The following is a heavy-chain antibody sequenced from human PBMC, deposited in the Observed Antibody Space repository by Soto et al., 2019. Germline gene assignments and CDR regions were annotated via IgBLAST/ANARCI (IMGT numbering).Heavy chain of an antibody. CDR1: GFTFSSYA. CDR2: ISYDGRNK. Sequence: QVQLVESGGGGVQPGRSLRLSCAASGFTFSSYAMHWVRQAPGKGLAWVAGISYDGRNKYYADSVKGRFTISRDNSKNTLYLQMSSLRAEDTAVYYCVKDGSSGWPYYYGMDVWGQGTTVTVSS. V-gene: IGHV3-30*18. CDR3: VKDGSSGWPYYYGMDV. D-gene: IGHD6-19*01. J-gene: IGHJ6*02.